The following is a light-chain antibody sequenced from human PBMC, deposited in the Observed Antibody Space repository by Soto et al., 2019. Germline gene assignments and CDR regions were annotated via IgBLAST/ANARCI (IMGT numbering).Light chain of an antibody. Sequence: EIVITQSPDTRSLSQGERATICCRASQSVSRYLAWYQQKPGQAPRLLIYDASNRATGIPARFSGRGSGTDFTRTISSLQSEDFAVYYCQQYSKWPITFGQGTRLEIK. CDR3: QQYSKWPIT. CDR1: QSVSRY. CDR2: DAS. J-gene: IGKJ5*01. V-gene: IGKV3-11*01.